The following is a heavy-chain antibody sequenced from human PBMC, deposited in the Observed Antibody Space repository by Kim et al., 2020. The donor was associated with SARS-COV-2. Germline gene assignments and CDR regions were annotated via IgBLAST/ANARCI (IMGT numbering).Heavy chain of an antibody. CDR3: ARQRQHLPSCWFDP. CDR1: GGSISSSSYY. Sequence: SETLSLTCTVSGGSISSSSYYWGWIRQPPGKGLEWIGSIYYSGSTYYNPSLKSRVTISVDTSKNQFSLKLSSVTAADTAVYYCARQRQHLPSCWFDPWGQGTLVTVSS. V-gene: IGHV4-39*01. CDR2: IYYSGST. D-gene: IGHD6-13*01. J-gene: IGHJ5*02.